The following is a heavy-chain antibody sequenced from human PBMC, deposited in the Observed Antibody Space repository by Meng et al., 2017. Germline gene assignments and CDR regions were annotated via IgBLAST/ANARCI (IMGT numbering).Heavy chain of an antibody. CDR1: GYTFTGYY. V-gene: IGHV1-2*06. J-gene: IGHJ3*02. CDR2: INPNSCVT. D-gene: IGHD6-13*01. Sequence: ASVKVSCKASGYTFTGYYMHWVRQAPGQGLEWMGRINPNSCVTNYAQKFQGRVTMTRYTSISTAYMELRSLRSDDTAVYYCARDVGIAEAGVAFDIWGQGTMVTVSS. CDR3: ARDVGIAEAGVAFDI.